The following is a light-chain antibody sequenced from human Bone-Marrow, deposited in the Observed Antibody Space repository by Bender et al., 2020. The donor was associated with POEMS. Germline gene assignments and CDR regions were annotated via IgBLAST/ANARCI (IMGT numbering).Light chain of an antibody. CDR1: NSNIGTNA. V-gene: IGLV1-44*01. J-gene: IGLJ3*02. CDR3: ATWDGSLIGPRM. Sequence: QSVLTQPPSASGTPGQRVTISCSGSNSNIGTNAVNWYQQFPGTAPKLLIYSDNQRPSGVPDRFYAFKSGTSASLAISGLQSEDEADYYSATWDGSLIGPRMFGGGTKMTVL. CDR2: SDN.